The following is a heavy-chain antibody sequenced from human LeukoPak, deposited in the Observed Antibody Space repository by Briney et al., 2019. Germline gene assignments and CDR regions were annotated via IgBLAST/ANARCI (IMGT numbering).Heavy chain of an antibody. V-gene: IGHV1-2*02. J-gene: IGHJ5*02. D-gene: IGHD4-17*01. Sequence: ASVKVSCKASGYTFTVYFMHWVRQAPGQGLEWMGWINPNSGGTNYAQKFQGRVTMTRDTSISTAYMELSRLRSDDTAVYYCAVNDYVGWFDPWGQGTLVTVSS. CDR2: INPNSGGT. CDR1: GYTFTVYF. CDR3: AVNDYVGWFDP.